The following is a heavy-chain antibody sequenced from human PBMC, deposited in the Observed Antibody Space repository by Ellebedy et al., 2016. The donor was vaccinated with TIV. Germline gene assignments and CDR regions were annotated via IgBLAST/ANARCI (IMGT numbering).Heavy chain of an antibody. V-gene: IGHV5-51*01. J-gene: IGHJ4*02. Sequence: GESLKISXKGSGYRFTNYWIGWVRQMPGKGLEWMGIIYPGDSDTRYSPSFQGQFTMSADKSISTAYLQWSSLEASDTAMYYCAGRADYYDSSGYGPVDYWGQGTLVTVSS. CDR1: GYRFTNYW. CDR3: AGRADYYDSSGYGPVDY. D-gene: IGHD3-22*01. CDR2: IYPGDSDT.